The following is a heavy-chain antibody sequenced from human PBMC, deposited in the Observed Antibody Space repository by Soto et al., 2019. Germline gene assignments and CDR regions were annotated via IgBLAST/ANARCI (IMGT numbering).Heavy chain of an antibody. CDR3: SRDYYDFWSGYHVPPPIDY. V-gene: IGHV1-18*01. Sequence: QVQLVQSGADVKKPGASVKVSCKASGYTFTNYGIIWVRQAPGQGLEWMGWISAYNGNTNYAQKLQGRLTMTTDTSTSTAYMAVRSLRSDDTAVYYCSRDYYDFWSGYHVPPPIDYWGQGTLVTVSS. J-gene: IGHJ4*02. CDR1: GYTFTNYG. CDR2: ISAYNGNT. D-gene: IGHD3-3*01.